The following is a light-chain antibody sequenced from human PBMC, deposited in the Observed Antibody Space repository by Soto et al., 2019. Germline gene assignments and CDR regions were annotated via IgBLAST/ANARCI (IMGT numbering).Light chain of an antibody. V-gene: IGKV3-11*01. Sequence: EIVLTQSPATLSLSPGERATLSCRACLTVSSNLAWYHQKHAQPPSLLLYDASTTATAIPASFSGSGSATDFTLTISSLEPEDFAVYYCQQRSNWPPWTFGQGTEVDIK. J-gene: IGKJ1*01. CDR3: QQRSNWPPWT. CDR2: DAS. CDR1: LTVSSN.